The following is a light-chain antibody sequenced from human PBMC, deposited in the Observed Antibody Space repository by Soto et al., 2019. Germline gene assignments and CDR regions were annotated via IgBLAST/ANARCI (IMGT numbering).Light chain of an antibody. CDR2: SNN. V-gene: IGLV1-44*01. J-gene: IGLJ3*02. CDR3: AAWDDSLNGRV. Sequence: QSVLTQPRSASGTPGQRVTISCSGSSSNIGSNTVNWYQQLPGTDPKLLIYSNNQRPSGGPDRFSCSKSGTSASLAISGLQSADEADYYCAAWDDSLNGRVFGGGTKLTVL. CDR1: SSNIGSNT.